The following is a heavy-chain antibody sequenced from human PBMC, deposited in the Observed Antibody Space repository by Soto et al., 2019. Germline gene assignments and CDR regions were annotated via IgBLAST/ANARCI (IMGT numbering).Heavy chain of an antibody. CDR1: GFTFSSYA. CDR2: ISYDGSNK. D-gene: IGHD1-26*01. J-gene: IGHJ6*02. CDR3: ARYSGDYYYYGMDV. V-gene: IGHV3-30-3*01. Sequence: QVQLVESGGGVVQPGRSLRLSCAASGFTFSSYAMHWVRQAPGKGLEWVAVISYDGSNKYYADSVKGRFTISRDNSKNTLYLQMKSLRAEDTAVYYCARYSGDYYYYGMDVWGQGTTVTVSS.